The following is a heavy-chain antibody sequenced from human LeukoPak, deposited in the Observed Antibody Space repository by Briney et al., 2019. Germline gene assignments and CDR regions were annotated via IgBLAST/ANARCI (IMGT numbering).Heavy chain of an antibody. CDR3: ARVAGWHWFDP. D-gene: IGHD6-19*01. CDR2: IRPSGDNT. Sequence: PGGSLRLSCAASGFTLRNYWMHWVRQAPGKGLVWVSSIRPSGDNTYYGDSVKGRFTISRDNSKNTVYLQMNNMRVDDTAVYCCARVAGWHWFDPWGQGTLVTVSS. CDR1: GFTLRNYW. V-gene: IGHV3-23*01. J-gene: IGHJ5*02.